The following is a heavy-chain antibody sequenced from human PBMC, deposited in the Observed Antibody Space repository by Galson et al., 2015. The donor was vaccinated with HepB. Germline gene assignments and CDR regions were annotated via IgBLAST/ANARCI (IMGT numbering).Heavy chain of an antibody. Sequence: SLRLCCAASGFTFSSAAMTWVRQAPGTGLEWVSLLSSSGDSTYYADSVKGRFTISRDDSKNTLYLHMNNLRAEDTAVYYCAKDMQATYWGQGTQVTVSS. D-gene: IGHD2-2*01. CDR3: AKDMQATY. J-gene: IGHJ4*02. V-gene: IGHV3-23*01. CDR1: GFTFSSAA. CDR2: LSSSGDST.